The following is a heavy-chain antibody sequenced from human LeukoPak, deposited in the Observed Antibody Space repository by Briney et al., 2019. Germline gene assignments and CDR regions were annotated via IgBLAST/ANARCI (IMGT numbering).Heavy chain of an antibody. V-gene: IGHV3-66*01. Sequence: GALRLSCAASGFTVRSNYMSWVRQAPGKGLEWVSVIYSGGSTYYADSVKGKFTISRDNSENTLYLQMNSLRAEDTAVYYCARGFTFGGFDAFDIWGQGTMVTVSS. CDR3: ARGFTFGGFDAFDI. J-gene: IGHJ3*02. CDR1: GFTVRSNY. CDR2: IYSGGST. D-gene: IGHD3-16*01.